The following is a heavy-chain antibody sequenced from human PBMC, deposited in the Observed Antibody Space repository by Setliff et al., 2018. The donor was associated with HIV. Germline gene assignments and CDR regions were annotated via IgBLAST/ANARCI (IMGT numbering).Heavy chain of an antibody. V-gene: IGHV3-72*01. Sequence: PGESLKISCLASGFSFNNYYMTWVRQAPGKGLEWVGRTRNKANGYITEYGASVQGRFTISRDNSKDSLSPQMNNLKAEDTAVYYCVRAAAGLDIWSQGIRVTVSS. CDR2: TRNKANGYIT. CDR1: GFSFNNYY. CDR3: VRAAAGLDI. J-gene: IGHJ4*02.